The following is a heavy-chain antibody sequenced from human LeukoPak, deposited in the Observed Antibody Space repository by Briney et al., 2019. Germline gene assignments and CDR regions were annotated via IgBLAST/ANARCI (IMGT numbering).Heavy chain of an antibody. CDR1: GYTFTSYG. Sequence: ASVKVSCKASGYTFTSYGITWVRQAPGQGLECMGWISTYNNNTNYSQKFQGRVTMTRDMSTSTVYMELSSLRSEDTAVYYCARTRAYSGSSPYYFDHWGQGTLVTVSS. J-gene: IGHJ4*02. V-gene: IGHV1-18*01. D-gene: IGHD1-26*01. CDR3: ARTRAYSGSSPYYFDH. CDR2: ISTYNNNT.